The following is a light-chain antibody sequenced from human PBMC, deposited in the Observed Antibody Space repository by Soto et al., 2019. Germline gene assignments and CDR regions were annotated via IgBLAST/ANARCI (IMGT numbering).Light chain of an antibody. CDR3: QAWDSSTPV. CDR2: QDT. V-gene: IGLV3-1*01. CDR1: KLGDKY. J-gene: IGLJ2*01. Sequence: SYELTQPPSVSVSPGQTAIITCSGDKLGDKYACWYQQKPGQSPVMVIYQDTKRPSGIPERFSGSNSGNKATLTISETQAMDEADYYCQAWDSSTPVFGGGTKVTVL.